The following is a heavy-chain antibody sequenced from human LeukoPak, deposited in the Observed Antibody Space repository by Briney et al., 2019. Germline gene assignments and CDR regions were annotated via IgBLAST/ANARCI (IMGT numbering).Heavy chain of an antibody. J-gene: IGHJ4*02. CDR1: GFAFSSYA. V-gene: IGHV3-30-3*01. CDR3: ARERTLQFDC. Sequence: PGRSLRLSCAASGFAFSSYAIHWVRQAPGKALEWVSFISYDGRIKYYADSVKGRFTISRDNAKNSLYLQMNSLRAEDTAVYYCARERTLQFDCWGQGTPVTVSS. CDR2: ISYDGRIK. D-gene: IGHD1/OR15-1a*01.